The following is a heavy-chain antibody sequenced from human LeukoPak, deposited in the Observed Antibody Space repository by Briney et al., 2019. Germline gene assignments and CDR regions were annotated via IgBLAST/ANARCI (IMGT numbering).Heavy chain of an antibody. CDR1: VFTFSDYY. D-gene: IGHD3-22*01. CDR3: ARDFGWSVSIGYRTPTRSWYFDL. CDR2: ISSRGSTI. V-gene: IGHV3-11*01. J-gene: IGHJ2*01. Sequence: PGGGLRLSCAASVFTFSDYYMSWMRQAPGKGLDGVSYISSRGSTIYYADSVKGRFTISRDNAKNSLYLQLNSLTAEDTAVYFCARDFGWSVSIGYRTPTRSWYFDLWGRGTLVTVSS.